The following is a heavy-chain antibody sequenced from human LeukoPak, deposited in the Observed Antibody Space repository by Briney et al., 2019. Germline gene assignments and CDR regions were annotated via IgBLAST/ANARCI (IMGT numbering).Heavy chain of an antibody. D-gene: IGHD2-2*01. V-gene: IGHV3-66*01. J-gene: IGHJ4*02. CDR2: IYSGGST. CDR1: GFTVSSNY. Sequence: GGSLRLSCAASGFTVSSNYMSWVRQAPGKGLEWVSVIYSGGSTYYADSVKGRFTISRDNSKNTLYLQMNSLRAEDTAVYYCARDPDCSSTSCHVYFDYWGQGTLVTVSS. CDR3: ARDPDCSSTSCHVYFDY.